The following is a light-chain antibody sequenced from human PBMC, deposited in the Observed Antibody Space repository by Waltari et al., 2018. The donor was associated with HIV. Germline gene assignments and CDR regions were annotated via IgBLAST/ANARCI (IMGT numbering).Light chain of an antibody. Sequence: QSALTQPASVSGSPGQSITISCSGTSSDVGTYNLVSWYQQHPGKAPKLIIYEVTKRPSGVSNRFSGSKSGNTASLTISGLQAEDEADYYCCSYADTKAVFGGGTQVTVL. CDR1: SSDVGTYNL. CDR3: CSYADTKAV. J-gene: IGLJ3*02. V-gene: IGLV2-23*02. CDR2: EVT.